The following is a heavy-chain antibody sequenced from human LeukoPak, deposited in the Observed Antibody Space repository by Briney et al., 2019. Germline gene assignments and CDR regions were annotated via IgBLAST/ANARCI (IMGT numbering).Heavy chain of an antibody. CDR3: VSFYETY. Sequence: GGSLRLSCAASGFTFSGYRMHWVRQAPGKGLVWVSRINTDGGNTNYADSVKGRFTISRDNAKDTLYLQMNSLRAEDTAVYYCVSFYETYWGRGTLVTVSS. CDR1: GFTFSGYR. J-gene: IGHJ4*02. CDR2: INTDGGNT. D-gene: IGHD2/OR15-2a*01. V-gene: IGHV3-74*01.